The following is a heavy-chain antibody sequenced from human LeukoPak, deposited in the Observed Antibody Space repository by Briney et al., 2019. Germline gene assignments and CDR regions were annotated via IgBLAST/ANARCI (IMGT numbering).Heavy chain of an antibody. CDR2: IYYSGST. J-gene: IGHJ2*01. CDR1: GGSISSGGYY. CDR3: ARPAPEKHSNPRLLVGFDL. V-gene: IGHV4-31*03. D-gene: IGHD2-8*02. Sequence: SSETLSLTCTVSGGSISSGGYYWSWIRQHPGKGLEWIGYIYYSGSTYYNPSLKSRVTISVDTSKDQFSLKLSSVTAADTAVYYCARPAPEKHSNPRLLVGFDLWGRGTLVTVSS.